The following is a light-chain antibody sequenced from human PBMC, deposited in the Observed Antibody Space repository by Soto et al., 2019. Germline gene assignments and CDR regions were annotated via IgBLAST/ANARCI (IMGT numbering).Light chain of an antibody. V-gene: IGKV3-20*01. CDR2: GAS. Sequence: DIVLTQSPGTLSLSPGEEATLSCRASQTTSNMYLAWHQQRPGQAPRLLIYGASSRATGVPDRFSGSGSGTDFTLTISRLEPEDFAVYYCQHYGRTVGQGTRLEIK. J-gene: IGKJ5*01. CDR1: QTTSNMY. CDR3: QHYGRT.